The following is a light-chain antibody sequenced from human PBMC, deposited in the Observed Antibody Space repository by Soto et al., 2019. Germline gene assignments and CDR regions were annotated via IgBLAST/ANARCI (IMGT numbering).Light chain of an antibody. CDR3: QQYDNWPPWT. J-gene: IGKJ1*01. CDR1: QSVNSN. Sequence: EIVMTQSPATLSVSPGERVTLSCRASQSVNSNLAWYQQEPGRAPRLLIYGASTRAPGIPARFSGSGSGTDFTLTISSLQSEDFSVYYCQQYDNWPPWTFGQGTKVEIK. V-gene: IGKV3-15*01. CDR2: GAS.